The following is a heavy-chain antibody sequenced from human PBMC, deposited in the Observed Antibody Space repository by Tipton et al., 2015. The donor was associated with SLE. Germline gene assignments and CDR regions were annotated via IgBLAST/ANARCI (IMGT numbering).Heavy chain of an antibody. J-gene: IGHJ5*02. CDR3: ARVKISGTYYDFWSGTNWFDP. Sequence: TLSLTCAVYGGSFSGYYWSWIRQPPGKGLEWIGEINHSGSTNYNPSLKSRVTISVDTSKNQFSLKLSSVTAADTAVYYCARVKISGTYYDFWSGTNWFDPWGQGTLVTVSS. CDR2: INHSGST. V-gene: IGHV4-34*01. D-gene: IGHD3-3*01. CDR1: GGSFSGYY.